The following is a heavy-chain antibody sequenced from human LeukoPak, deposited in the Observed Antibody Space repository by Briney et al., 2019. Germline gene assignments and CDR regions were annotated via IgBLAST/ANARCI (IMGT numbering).Heavy chain of an antibody. CDR1: GFTFSTYG. D-gene: IGHD5-18*01. CDR2: IRYDGSNK. V-gene: IGHV3-30*02. CDR3: AKDMVKDYYYGMDV. J-gene: IGHJ6*02. Sequence: GGSLRLSCAASGFTFSTYGMHWVRQAPGKGLEWVAFIRYDGSNKYYADSVKGRFTISRDNSKNTLYLQMNSLRAEDTAVYYCAKDMVKDYYYGMDVWGQGTTVTVSS.